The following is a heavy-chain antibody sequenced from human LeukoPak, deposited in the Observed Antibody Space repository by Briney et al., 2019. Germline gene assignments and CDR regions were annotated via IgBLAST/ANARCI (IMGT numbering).Heavy chain of an antibody. D-gene: IGHD2-15*01. CDR2: ISFDGSHV. J-gene: IGHJ5*02. Sequence: GGSLRLSCAASGFTFRSYGMHWVRQPPGKGLEWLAVISFDGSHVYYADSVKGRFTMSRDNANNTLYLHMSNPRPNDTAVYYCAREGRYCRGGSCGYWFDPWGQGTLVTVSS. V-gene: IGHV3-30*03. CDR1: GFTFRSYG. CDR3: AREGRYCRGGSCGYWFDP.